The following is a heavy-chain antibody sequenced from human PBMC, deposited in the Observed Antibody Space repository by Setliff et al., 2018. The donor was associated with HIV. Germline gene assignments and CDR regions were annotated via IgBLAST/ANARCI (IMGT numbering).Heavy chain of an antibody. D-gene: IGHD2-2*01. J-gene: IGHJ4*02. CDR2: IKQDGSGK. V-gene: IGHV3-7*05. CDR3: ASHFGYCSSTSCEGY. CDR1: GFTFSSYW. Sequence: GASVKVSCAASGFTFSSYWMSWVRQAPGKGLEWVANIKQDGSGKYYVDSVKGRFTISRDNAKNSLYLQMNSLRAEDTAVYYCASHFGYCSSTSCEGYWGQGALVTVSS.